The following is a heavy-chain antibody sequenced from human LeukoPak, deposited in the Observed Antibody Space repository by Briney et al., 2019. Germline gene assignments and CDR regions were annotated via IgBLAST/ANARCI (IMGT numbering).Heavy chain of an antibody. V-gene: IGHV3-21*01. Sequence: ETLSLTCAVYGGSFSGYYWSWIRRPPGKGLEWVSSISSSSSYIYYADSVKSRFTISRDNAKNSLYLQMNSLRAEDTAVYYCARDSIRERLTGTYNWFDPWGQGTLVTVSS. CDR3: ARDSIRERLTGTYNWFDP. CDR1: GGSFSGYY. CDR2: ISSSSSYI. D-gene: IGHD1-20*01. J-gene: IGHJ5*02.